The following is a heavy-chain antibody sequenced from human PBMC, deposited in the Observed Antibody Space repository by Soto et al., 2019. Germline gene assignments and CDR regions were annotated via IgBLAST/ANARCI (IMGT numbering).Heavy chain of an antibody. V-gene: IGHV4-39*01. D-gene: IGHD3-16*01. CDR3: ARKTGGFGYYFDY. CDR2: IYHSGST. CDR1: GGSISSSSYY. Sequence: SETLSLTCTVSGGSISSSSYYWGWIRQPPGKELEWIGAIYHSGSTYYHPSLKSRVTISVDTSKNQFSLRLTSLTAADTAVYFCARKTGGFGYYFDYWGQGTLVTVSS. J-gene: IGHJ4*02.